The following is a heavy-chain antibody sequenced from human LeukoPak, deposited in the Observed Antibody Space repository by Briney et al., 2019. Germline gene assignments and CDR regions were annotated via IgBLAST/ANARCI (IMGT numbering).Heavy chain of an antibody. V-gene: IGHV3-64*01. CDR3: ARGSSSWYYLDY. D-gene: IGHD6-13*01. J-gene: IGHJ4*02. Sequence: GGSLRLSCAASGFTFSSYAMHWVRQAPGKGLEYVSAISSNGGSTYYANSVKGRFTISRDNSKNTLYLQMGSLRAEDMAVYYCARGSSSWYYLDYWGQGTLVTVSS. CDR2: ISSNGGST. CDR1: GFTFSSYA.